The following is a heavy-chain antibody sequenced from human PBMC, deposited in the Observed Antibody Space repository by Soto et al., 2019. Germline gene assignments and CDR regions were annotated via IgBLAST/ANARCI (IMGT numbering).Heavy chain of an antibody. D-gene: IGHD3-10*01. Sequence: QVHLVESGGGVVQPGRSLRLSCAASGFTFSSYGMHWVRQAPGEGLEWVALISYDGSNEYYGDSVKGRFTISRDNSKNMVYLEMNSLRVEDTAEYYCAKSGYDNGPTLHLEHWGQGTLVSVSS. CDR1: GFTFSSYG. V-gene: IGHV3-30*18. CDR3: AKSGYDNGPTLHLEH. J-gene: IGHJ1*01. CDR2: ISYDGSNE.